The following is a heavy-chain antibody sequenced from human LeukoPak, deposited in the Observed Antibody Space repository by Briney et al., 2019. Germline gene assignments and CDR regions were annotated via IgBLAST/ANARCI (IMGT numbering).Heavy chain of an antibody. CDR3: ARAHGTVLMVYARKARYFDY. Sequence: GGSLRLSCAASGFTFSSYWMSWVRQAPGKGLEWVANIKQDGSEKYYVDSVKGRFTISRDNAKNSLYLQMNSLRAEDTAVYYCARAHGTVLMVYARKARYFDYWGQGTLVTVSS. J-gene: IGHJ4*02. CDR2: IKQDGSEK. D-gene: IGHD2-8*01. CDR1: GFTFSSYW. V-gene: IGHV3-7*01.